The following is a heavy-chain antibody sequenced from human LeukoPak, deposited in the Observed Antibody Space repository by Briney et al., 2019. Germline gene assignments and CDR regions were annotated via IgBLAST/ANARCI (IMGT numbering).Heavy chain of an antibody. CDR2: IYSGGST. CDR1: GFTVSSNY. CDR3: ARDIRDYGDHTAGY. Sequence: GGSLRLSCAASGFTVSSNYMSWVRQAPGKGLEWVSVIYSGGSTYYADSVKGRFTISRDNSKNTLYLQMNSLRAEDTAVYYCARDIRDYGDHTAGYWGQGTLVTVSS. J-gene: IGHJ4*02. D-gene: IGHD4-17*01. V-gene: IGHV3-53*01.